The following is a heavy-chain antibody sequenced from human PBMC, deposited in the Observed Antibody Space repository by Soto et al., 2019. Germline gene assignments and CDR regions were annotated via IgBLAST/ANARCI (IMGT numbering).Heavy chain of an antibody. V-gene: IGHV3-23*01. J-gene: IGHJ6*01. CDR1: GFTFSSYA. CDR2: ISGSGGSS. Sequence: PGGSLRISCAAPGFTFSSYAMSWFGQGPGKGLEWVSAISGSGGSSYYADSVKGRFTISRDNSKNTLYLQMNSLRAEDTAVYYCAKYITVIVYYYRMDFWGQGTSVTVSS. D-gene: IGHD1-26*01. CDR3: AKYITVIVYYYRMDF.